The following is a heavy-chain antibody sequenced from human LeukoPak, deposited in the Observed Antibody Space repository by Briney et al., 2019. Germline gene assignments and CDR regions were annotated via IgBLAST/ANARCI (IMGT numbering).Heavy chain of an antibody. Sequence: GGSLRLSCAASGFTFGSYAMNWVRQDPGKGLEWVSGIIGSGGSTYYADSVRGRFTISKDNSKNTLYLQMNSLRAEDTAVYYCARDPSGAGPDFDYWGQGTLVTVSS. CDR3: ARDPSGAGPDFDY. CDR1: GFTFGSYA. J-gene: IGHJ4*02. D-gene: IGHD3-3*01. V-gene: IGHV3-23*01. CDR2: IIGSGGST.